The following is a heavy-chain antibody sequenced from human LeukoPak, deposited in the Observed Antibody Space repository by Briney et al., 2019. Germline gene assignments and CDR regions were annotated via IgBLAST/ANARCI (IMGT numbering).Heavy chain of an antibody. J-gene: IGHJ4*02. V-gene: IGHV4-59*01. Sequence: SETLSLTCTVSGGSISSYYWSWIRQPPGKGLEWIGYIYYSGSTNYNPSLKSRVTISVDTSKNQFSLKLSSVAAADTAVYYCARSPLRYSGGDAPLDYWGQGTLVTVSS. CDR1: GGSISSYY. CDR3: ARSPLRYSGGDAPLDY. D-gene: IGHD3-9*01. CDR2: IYYSGST.